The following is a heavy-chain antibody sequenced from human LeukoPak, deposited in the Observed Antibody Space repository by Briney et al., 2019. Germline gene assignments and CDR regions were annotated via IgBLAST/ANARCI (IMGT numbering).Heavy chain of an antibody. CDR2: IYHSGST. CDR1: GGSISSSNW. V-gene: IGHV4-4*02. J-gene: IGHJ3*02. D-gene: IGHD7-27*01. CDR3: ARDRITNWGHDAFDI. Sequence: PSETLSLTCAVSGGSISSSNWWSWVRQPPGKGLEWTGEIYHSGSTNYNPSLKSRVTISVDKSKNQFSLKLSSVTAADTAVYYCARDRITNWGHDAFDIWGQGTMVTVSS.